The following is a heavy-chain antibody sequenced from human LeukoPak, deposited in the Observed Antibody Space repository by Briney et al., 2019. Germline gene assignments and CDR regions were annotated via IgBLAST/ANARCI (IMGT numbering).Heavy chain of an antibody. Sequence: PSETLSLTCTVSGYSISSSSYYWGWIRQPPGKGREWIGSIYYSGSTYYDPALKSRVTISVDTSKNQFSLKLSSVTAADTAVYYCARLAIYSSGEDFWGQGTLVTVSS. V-gene: IGHV4-39*01. D-gene: IGHD2-2*02. CDR1: GYSISSSSYY. J-gene: IGHJ4*02. CDR3: ARLAIYSSGEDF. CDR2: IYYSGST.